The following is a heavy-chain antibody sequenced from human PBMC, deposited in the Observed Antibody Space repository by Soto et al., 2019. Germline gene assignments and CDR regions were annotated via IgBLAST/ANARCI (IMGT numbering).Heavy chain of an antibody. D-gene: IGHD5-18*01. CDR2: VYSGGTT. V-gene: IGHV3-66*01. CDR1: GFTVSSDY. CDR3: ARDPRYRNGMDV. J-gene: IGHJ6*02. Sequence: GGSLRLSCAASGFTVSSDYMTWVRQAPGKGLEWLSTVYSGGTTYYADSVKGRFIISRDNSKNTLFLQMNNLRVEDTAMYYCARDPRYRNGMDVWGQGTSVTGSS.